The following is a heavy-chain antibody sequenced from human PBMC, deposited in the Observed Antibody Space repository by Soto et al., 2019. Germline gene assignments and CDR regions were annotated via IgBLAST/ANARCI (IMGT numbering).Heavy chain of an antibody. J-gene: IGHJ6*02. D-gene: IGHD6-13*01. V-gene: IGHV4-30-4*01. CDR1: GGSISSGDYY. CDR3: ARDQQLVPLPYYYGMDV. CDR2: IYYSGST. Sequence: TSETLSLTCTVSGGSISSGDYYWSWIRQPPGKGLEWIGYIYYSGSTYYNPSLKSRVTISVDTSKNQFSLKLSSVTAADTAVYYCARDQQLVPLPYYYGMDVWGQGTTVTVSS.